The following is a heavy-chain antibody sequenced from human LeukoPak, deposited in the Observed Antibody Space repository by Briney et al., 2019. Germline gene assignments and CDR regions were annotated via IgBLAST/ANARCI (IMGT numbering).Heavy chain of an antibody. D-gene: IGHD3-22*01. CDR1: GFTFSSYE. J-gene: IGHJ4*02. CDR3: TRDSVLASSGPPYFDY. V-gene: IGHV3-48*03. Sequence: GGSLRLSCAASGFTFSSYEMNWVRQAPGKGLEWVSYISGSGRTIYYANSVKGRFTISRDNAKNSLYLQMNSLKTEDTAVYYCTRDSVLASSGPPYFDYWGQGTLVTVSS. CDR2: ISGSGRTI.